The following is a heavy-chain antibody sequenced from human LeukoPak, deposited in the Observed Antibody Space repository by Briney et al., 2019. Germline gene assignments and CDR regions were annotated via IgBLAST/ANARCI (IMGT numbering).Heavy chain of an antibody. J-gene: IGHJ4*02. CDR3: AGRTTVVGGYYFDH. D-gene: IGHD4-23*01. CDR1: GGSISSSSYY. V-gene: IGHV4-39*07. Sequence: PSETLSLTCTVSGGSISSSSYYWGWIRQPPGKGLEWIGSIYYSGSTCYNPSLKGRVTISVDTSKNQFSLKLSSVTAADTAVYYCAGRTTVVGGYYFDHWGQGTLVTVSS. CDR2: IYYSGST.